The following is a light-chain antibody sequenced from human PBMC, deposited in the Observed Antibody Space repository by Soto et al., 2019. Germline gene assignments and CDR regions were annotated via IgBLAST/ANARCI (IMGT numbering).Light chain of an antibody. Sequence: QSALTQPPSASGSPGQSVTISCTGTSSDVGVYNYVSWYQQQPGKAPKLMIYEVSSRPSGVPDRFSGSKSGNTASLTVSGLQSEDEADYYFSSFSGNNNLVFGGGTKVTVL. CDR3: SSFSGNNNLV. V-gene: IGLV2-8*01. CDR2: EVS. CDR1: SSDVGVYNY. J-gene: IGLJ2*01.